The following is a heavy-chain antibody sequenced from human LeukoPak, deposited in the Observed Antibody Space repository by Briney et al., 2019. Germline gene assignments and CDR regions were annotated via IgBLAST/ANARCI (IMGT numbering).Heavy chain of an antibody. Sequence: GGSLRLSCAASGFTFSSYAMSWIRQAPGKGPEWVSYISSSGSTIYYADSVKGRFTISRDNAKNSLYLQMNSLRAEDTAVYYCATPGVLRFLEWSMRVRLGMDVWGQGTTVTVSS. V-gene: IGHV3-11*01. J-gene: IGHJ6*02. CDR3: ATPGVLRFLEWSMRVRLGMDV. CDR2: ISSSGSTI. CDR1: GFTFSSYA. D-gene: IGHD3-3*01.